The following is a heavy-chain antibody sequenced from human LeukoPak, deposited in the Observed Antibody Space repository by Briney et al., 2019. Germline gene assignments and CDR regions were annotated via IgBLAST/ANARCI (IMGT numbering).Heavy chain of an antibody. CDR3: AHSRITMVRGVIILPRFDY. J-gene: IGHJ4*02. D-gene: IGHD3-10*01. CDR2: IYWNDDK. Sequence: SGPTLVNPTQTLTLTCTFSGFSLSTSGVGVGWIRQPPGKALEWPALIYWNDDKRYSPSLKSRLTITKDTSKNQVVLTMTNMDPVDTATYYCAHSRITMVRGVIILPRFDYWGQGTLVTVSS. CDR1: GFSLSTSGVG. V-gene: IGHV2-5*01.